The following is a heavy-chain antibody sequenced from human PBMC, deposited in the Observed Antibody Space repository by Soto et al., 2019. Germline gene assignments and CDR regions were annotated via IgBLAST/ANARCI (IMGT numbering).Heavy chain of an antibody. CDR1: GGSISSGGYY. V-gene: IGHV4-31*03. J-gene: IGHJ4*02. D-gene: IGHD1-26*01. CDR3: ARRILGATTGYFDY. CDR2: IYYSGST. Sequence: SETLSLTCTVSGGSISSGGYYWSWIRQHPGKGLEWIGYIYYSGSTYYNPSLKSRVTISVDTSKNQFSLKLSSVTAADTAVYYCARRILGATTGYFDYWGQGTLVTVSS.